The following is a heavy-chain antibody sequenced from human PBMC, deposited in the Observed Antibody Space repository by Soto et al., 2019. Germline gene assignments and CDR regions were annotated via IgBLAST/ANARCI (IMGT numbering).Heavy chain of an antibody. CDR3: AHRVLRTVFGLGPTTAIYFDF. Sequence: QITLNESGPTVVRPTETLTLTCRFSGFSLTTSGVGVGWIRQSPGQAPEWLALIYWDDDKRYSASLKSRLTITKDTAKKQVVLTVSDLDPTDTATYSGAHRVLRTVFGLGPTTAIYFDFWGQGTLVAVSS. J-gene: IGHJ4*02. D-gene: IGHD3-3*01. CDR2: IYWDDDK. CDR1: GFSLTTSGVG. V-gene: IGHV2-5*02.